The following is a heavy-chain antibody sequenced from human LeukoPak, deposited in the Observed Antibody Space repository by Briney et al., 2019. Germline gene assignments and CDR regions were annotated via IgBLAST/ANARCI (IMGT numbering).Heavy chain of an antibody. CDR3: AKDYEQQLVLDY. J-gene: IGHJ4*02. D-gene: IGHD6-13*01. CDR1: GFTFSTYG. CDR2: IRYDGSNK. V-gene: IGHV3-30*02. Sequence: GGSLRLSCAASGFTFSTYGMHWVRQAPGKGLEWVAFIRYDGSNKYYADSVKGRFTISRDNSKNTLYLQMNSLRAEDTAVFYCAKDYEQQLVLDYWGQGTLVTVSS.